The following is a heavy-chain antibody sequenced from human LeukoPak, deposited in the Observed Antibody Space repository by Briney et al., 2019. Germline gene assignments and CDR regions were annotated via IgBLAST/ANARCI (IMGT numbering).Heavy chain of an antibody. CDR1: GYYISSGYY. D-gene: IGHD3-22*01. CDR2: IYHSGST. V-gene: IGHV4-38-2*01. J-gene: IGHJ4*02. CDR3: ARQSSGYSIDY. Sequence: SETLSLTCAVSGYYISSGYYWGWIRQPPGKGLEWIGSIYHSGSTYYNPSLKSRVTISVDTSKNQFSLKLSSVTAADTAVYYCARQSSGYSIDYWGQGTLVTVSS.